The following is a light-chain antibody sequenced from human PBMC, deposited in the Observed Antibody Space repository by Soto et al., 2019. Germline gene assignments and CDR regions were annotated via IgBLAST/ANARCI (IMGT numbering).Light chain of an antibody. CDR1: QSIRSSC. CDR3: HQYGSSPLT. CDR2: GGS. J-gene: IGKJ4*01. Sequence: EIVLTQSPGTLSLSPGERATLSCRASQSIRSSCLAWYQEKPGQAPRLLIYGGSSMATGIPDRFSGGGSGTDVSLTINRLETDYFSVYYCHQYGSSPLTFGGGTK. V-gene: IGKV3-20*01.